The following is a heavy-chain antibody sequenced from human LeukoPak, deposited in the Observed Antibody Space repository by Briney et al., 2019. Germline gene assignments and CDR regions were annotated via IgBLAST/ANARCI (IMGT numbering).Heavy chain of an antibody. V-gene: IGHV1-24*01. Sequence: ASVKVSCKVSGYTLTELSMHRVRQAPGKGLEWMGGFDPEDGETIYAQKFQGRVTMTEDTSTDTAYMELSSLRSEDTAVYYCATDFTYYYGSGSDYWGQGTLVTVSS. CDR2: FDPEDGET. D-gene: IGHD3-10*01. CDR1: GYTLTELS. CDR3: ATDFTYYYGSGSDY. J-gene: IGHJ4*02.